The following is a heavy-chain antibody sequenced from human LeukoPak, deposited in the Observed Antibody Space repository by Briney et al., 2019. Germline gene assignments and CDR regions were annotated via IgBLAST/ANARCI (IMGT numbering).Heavy chain of an antibody. J-gene: IGHJ5*02. D-gene: IGHD3-10*01. CDR3: AKGLWFGVTTA. Sequence: QPGGSLRLSCAASGFTFSSYGMHWVRQAPGKGLEWVAVIWYDGSNKYYADSVKGRFTISRDNSKNTLYLQMNSLRAEDTAVYYCAKGLWFGVTTAWGQGTLVTVSS. CDR1: GFTFSSYG. CDR2: IWYDGSNK. V-gene: IGHV3-33*06.